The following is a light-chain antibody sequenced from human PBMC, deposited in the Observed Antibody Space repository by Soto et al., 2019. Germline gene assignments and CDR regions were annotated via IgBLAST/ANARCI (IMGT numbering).Light chain of an antibody. V-gene: IGKV1-5*01. CDR3: QQYNIRYT. J-gene: IGKJ2*01. Sequence: IQMTQSPSTLSASVGDRVTITCRASQSINKWVAWFQQKSGRAPKLLIYDAATLQSGVPSRFSGTGSGTDFSLTISSLQSEDFATYYCQQYNIRYTFGPG. CDR1: QSINKW. CDR2: DAA.